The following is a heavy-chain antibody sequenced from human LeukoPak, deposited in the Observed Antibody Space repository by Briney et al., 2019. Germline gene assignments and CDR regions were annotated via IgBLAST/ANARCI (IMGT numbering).Heavy chain of an antibody. D-gene: IGHD3-3*01. CDR2: IHHTGTT. V-gene: IGHV4-38-2*02. CDR3: VREGPIRFLEQIDY. CDR1: SYSISRGYY. J-gene: IGHJ4*02. Sequence: SETLSLTCTVSSYSISRGYYWGWIRQSPGQGLEWIGNIHHTGTTSYTPSLESRVTISLDLSKNQFSLRLSSVTAADTALYYCVREGPIRFLEQIDYWGQGALVTVSS.